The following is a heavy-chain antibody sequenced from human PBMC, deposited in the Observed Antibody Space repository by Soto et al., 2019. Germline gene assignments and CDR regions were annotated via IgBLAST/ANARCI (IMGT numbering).Heavy chain of an antibody. Sequence: SETLSLTCTVSGGSISSSSYYWGWIRQPPGKGLEWIGSIYYSGSTYYNPSLKSRVTISVDTSKNQFSLKLSSVTAADTAVYYYASDSVTFGGHTDYWGKGNLVTVSS. CDR2: IYYSGST. CDR1: GGSISSSSYY. V-gene: IGHV4-39*01. J-gene: IGHJ4*02. D-gene: IGHD3-16*01. CDR3: ASDSVTFGGHTDY.